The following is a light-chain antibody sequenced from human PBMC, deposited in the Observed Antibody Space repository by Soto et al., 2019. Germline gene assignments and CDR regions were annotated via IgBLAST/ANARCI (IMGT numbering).Light chain of an antibody. CDR2: DSS. V-gene: IGKV3-15*01. Sequence: EIVLTQSPAALSVSPGERVTLSCRASQGIGDTLAWYQQKPGQTPRLLIYDSSTRAIGIPIRFSGSRSGTEFILTINGLQFEDFAVYYCQRYINWPLTFGGGTKVEIK. CDR1: QGIGDT. CDR3: QRYINWPLT. J-gene: IGKJ4*01.